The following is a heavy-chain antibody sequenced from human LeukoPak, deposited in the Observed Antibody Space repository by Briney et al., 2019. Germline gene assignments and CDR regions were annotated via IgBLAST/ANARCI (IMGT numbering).Heavy chain of an antibody. CDR1: GGSISSSSYY. Sequence: SETLSLTCTVSGGSISSSSYYWGWIRQPPGKGLEWIGSIYQSGSTYYNPSLKSRVTISVDTSKNQFSLKLSSVTAADTAVYYCARLELWVDYWGQGTLVTVSS. J-gene: IGHJ4*02. D-gene: IGHD5-18*01. CDR2: IYQSGST. V-gene: IGHV4-39*01. CDR3: ARLELWVDY.